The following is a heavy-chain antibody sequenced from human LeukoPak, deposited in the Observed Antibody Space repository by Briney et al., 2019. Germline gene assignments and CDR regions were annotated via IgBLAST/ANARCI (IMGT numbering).Heavy chain of an antibody. D-gene: IGHD1-26*01. J-gene: IGHJ4*02. CDR2: ISSSSSYI. CDR1: GFTFSSYS. CDR3: ARATSRGMGATAIDY. V-gene: IGHV3-21*01. Sequence: GGSLRLSCAASGFTFSSYSMNWVRQAPGKGPEWVSSISSSSSYIYYADSVKGRFTISRDNAKNSLYLQMNSLRAEDTAVYYCARATSRGMGATAIDYWGQGTLVTVSS.